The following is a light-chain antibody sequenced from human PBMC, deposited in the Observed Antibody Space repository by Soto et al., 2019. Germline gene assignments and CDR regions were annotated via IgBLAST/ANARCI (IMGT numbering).Light chain of an antibody. J-gene: IGKJ4*01. V-gene: IGKV3-20*01. CDR2: GAS. CDR3: QQYGNSPLT. Sequence: EIVLTQSPGTLSLSPGERATLSCRASQSVSSSYLAWYQQKPGQAPRLLIYGASSRATGIPDRFSGSGSGTDFTLTIRRLETEDFAVYYWQQYGNSPLTFGGGTKVEIK. CDR1: QSVSSSY.